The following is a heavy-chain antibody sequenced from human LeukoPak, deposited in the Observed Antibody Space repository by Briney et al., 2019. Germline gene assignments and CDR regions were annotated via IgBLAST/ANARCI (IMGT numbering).Heavy chain of an antibody. D-gene: IGHD3-22*01. CDR1: GFTFSSYS. V-gene: IGHV3-48*01. Sequence: GGSLRLSCAASGFTFSSYSMNWVRQAPGKGLEWVSYISSSSSTIYYADSVKGRFTISRDNAKNSLYLQMNSLRAEDTAVYCCARDPTYYYDSSGYYSYWGQGTLVTVSS. CDR3: ARDPTYYYDSSGYYSY. J-gene: IGHJ4*02. CDR2: ISSSSSTI.